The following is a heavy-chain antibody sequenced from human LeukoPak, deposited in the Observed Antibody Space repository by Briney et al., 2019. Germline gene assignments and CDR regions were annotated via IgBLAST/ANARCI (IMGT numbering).Heavy chain of an antibody. Sequence: QPGGSLRLSCAASGFSFSGSSFNWVRQAPGKGLEWVSKISSSGSTIYYYADSVKGRFTISRDNAKNSLYLQMNSLRAEDTAVYYCARRWLQSRAMDVWGKGTTVTISS. CDR2: ISSSGSTI. V-gene: IGHV3-48*04. D-gene: IGHD5-24*01. J-gene: IGHJ6*03. CDR3: ARRWLQSRAMDV. CDR1: GFSFSGSS.